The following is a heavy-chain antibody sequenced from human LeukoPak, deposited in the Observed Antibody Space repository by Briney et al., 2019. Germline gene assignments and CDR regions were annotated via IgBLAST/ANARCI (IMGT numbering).Heavy chain of an antibody. Sequence: SETLSLTCTVSGGSMSLYYWSWIRQPVGKGLEWIGRMYISGSTNYNPSLKSRVTMSVDTSKNQFSLKLTSVTAADTAVYYCARDIGDIDDYWGQGTLVTVSS. CDR2: MYISGST. D-gene: IGHD5-12*01. CDR1: GGSMSLYY. J-gene: IGHJ4*02. CDR3: ARDIGDIDDY. V-gene: IGHV4-4*07.